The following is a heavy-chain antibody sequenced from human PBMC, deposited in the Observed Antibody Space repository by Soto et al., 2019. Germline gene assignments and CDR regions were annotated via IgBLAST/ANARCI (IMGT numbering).Heavy chain of an antibody. V-gene: IGHV5-10-1*01. CDR3: ARQIYDSDTGPNFQYYFDS. Sequence: GESLKISCKGSGYSFAGYWITWVRQKPGKGLEWMGRIDPSDSQTYYSPSFRGHVTISATKSTTTVFPQWSSLRASDTAMYYCARQIYDSDTGPNFQYYFDSWGQGTPVTVSS. CDR2: IDPSDSQT. D-gene: IGHD3-22*01. J-gene: IGHJ4*02. CDR1: GYSFAGYW.